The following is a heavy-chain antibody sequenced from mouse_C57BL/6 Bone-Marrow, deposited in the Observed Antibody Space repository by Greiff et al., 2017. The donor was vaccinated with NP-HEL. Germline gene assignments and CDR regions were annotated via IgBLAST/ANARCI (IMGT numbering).Heavy chain of an antibody. Sequence: EVHLVESEGGLVQPGSSMKLSCTASGFTFSDYSMAWVRQVPEKGLEWVANINYDGSSTYYLDSLKSRFIISRDNAKNILYLQLSSRKSEDTATYYCAREGGLRRRTYAMDYWGQGTSVTVSS. CDR1: GFTFSDYS. CDR2: INYDGSST. D-gene: IGHD2-4*01. J-gene: IGHJ4*01. CDR3: AREGGLRRRTYAMDY. V-gene: IGHV5-16*01.